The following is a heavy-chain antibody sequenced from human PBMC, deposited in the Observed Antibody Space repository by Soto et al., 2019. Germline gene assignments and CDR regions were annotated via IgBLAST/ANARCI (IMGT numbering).Heavy chain of an antibody. CDR2: ILPVLDTA. CDR1: GGSFRSEA. V-gene: IGHV1-69*14. Sequence: QVQLVQSGAEVKKPGSSVKVSCKASGGSFRSEAINWVRQAPGQGPEWMGGILPVLDTADYAQKFQGRVTFTADMSTTTVYMELGSLRFEDTAVYYCARGAKVRGNEDAFDVWGQGTMVIVSS. J-gene: IGHJ3*01. CDR3: ARGAKVRGNEDAFDV. D-gene: IGHD1-26*01.